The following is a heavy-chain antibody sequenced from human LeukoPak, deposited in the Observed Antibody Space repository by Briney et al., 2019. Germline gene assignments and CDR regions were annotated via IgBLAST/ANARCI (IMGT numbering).Heavy chain of an antibody. D-gene: IGHD2-8*01. CDR2: ISYDGHNE. CDR1: GFTFSGYG. J-gene: IGHJ6*02. V-gene: IGHV3-30*18. Sequence: PGGSLRLSCAAPGFTFSGYGMHWVRQAPGKGLEWVAVISYDGHNEYYGDSVKGRFTISRDNSKNTVFLQMNSLRAEDTAVYYCAKGVGYGGMDVWGQGTTVTVSS. CDR3: AKGVGYGGMDV.